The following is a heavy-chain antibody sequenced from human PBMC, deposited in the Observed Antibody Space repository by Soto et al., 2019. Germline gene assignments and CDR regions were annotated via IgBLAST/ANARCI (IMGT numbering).Heavy chain of an antibody. CDR1: GFTFSSYS. V-gene: IGHV3-21*01. D-gene: IGHD3-3*01. J-gene: IGHJ4*02. Sequence: GGSLRLSCAASGFTFSSYSMNWVRQAPGKGLEWVSSISSRSSYIYYADSVKGRFTISRDNAKNSLYLQMNSLRAEDAAVYYCARDGYYDFWSGPQADYWGQGTLVTVSS. CDR3: ARDGYYDFWSGPQADY. CDR2: ISSRSSYI.